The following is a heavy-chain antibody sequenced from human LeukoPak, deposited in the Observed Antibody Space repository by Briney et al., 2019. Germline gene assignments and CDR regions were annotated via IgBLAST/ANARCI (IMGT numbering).Heavy chain of an antibody. CDR2: INPNSGDT. J-gene: IGHJ4*02. CDR1: GYTFTGYY. D-gene: IGHD2-15*01. V-gene: IGHV1-2*02. CDR3: ARVSTVAATFDY. Sequence: GASVKVSCKASGYTFTGYYMRWVRQAPGQGLEWMGWINPNSGDTKYAQKFQGRVTMTRDTSISTTYMELSSLGSDDTAVYYCARVSTVAATFDYWGQGTLVTVSS.